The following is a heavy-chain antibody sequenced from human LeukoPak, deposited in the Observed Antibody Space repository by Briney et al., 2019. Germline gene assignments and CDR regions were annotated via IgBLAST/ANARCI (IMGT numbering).Heavy chain of an antibody. CDR1: GYTFTGYY. CDR3: ATHPGTTGTWAFDY. D-gene: IGHD1-1*01. V-gene: IGHV1-2*02. J-gene: IGHJ4*02. Sequence: ASVKVSRKASGYTFTGYYTHWVRQAPGQGLEWMGWINPNSGGTNYAQKFQGRVTMTRDTSISTAYMELSRLRSDDTAVYYCATHPGTTGTWAFDYWGQGTLVTVSS. CDR2: INPNSGGT.